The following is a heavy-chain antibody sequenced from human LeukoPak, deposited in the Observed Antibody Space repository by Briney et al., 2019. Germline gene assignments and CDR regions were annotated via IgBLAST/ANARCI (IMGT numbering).Heavy chain of an antibody. CDR3: AKDRYDYVWGSYRGDAFDY. V-gene: IGHV3-21*04. J-gene: IGHJ4*02. CDR1: GITFRTSS. CDR2: ISNSGTYM. D-gene: IGHD3-16*01. Sequence: GGSLRLSCTVSGITFRTSSFNWVRQVPGKGLEWVSSISNSGTYMYYSDSVKGRFTISRDKSKKMLYLQMNSLRAEDTAVYYCAKDRYDYVWGSYRGDAFDYWGQGTLVTVSS.